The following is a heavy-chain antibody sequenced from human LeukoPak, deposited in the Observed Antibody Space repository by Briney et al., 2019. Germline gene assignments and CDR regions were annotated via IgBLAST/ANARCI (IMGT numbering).Heavy chain of an antibody. V-gene: IGHV4-34*01. J-gene: IGHJ4*02. D-gene: IGHD2-2*02. CDR1: GGSFSGYY. CDR2: IILMGST. CDR3: ARGPSDGGVVVPAAIGRGDY. Sequence: SETLSLTCAVYGGSFSGYYWSWIRQPPGKGLEWIGEIILMGSTNYNPSLKSRVTISVDTSKNQFSLKLSSVTAADTAVYYCARGPSDGGVVVPAAIGRGDYWGQGTLVTVSS.